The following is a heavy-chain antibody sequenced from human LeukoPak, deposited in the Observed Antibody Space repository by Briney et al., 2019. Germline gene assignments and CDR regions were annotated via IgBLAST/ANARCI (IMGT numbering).Heavy chain of an antibody. CDR3: AKDEYYYDSSGYYPSFDY. J-gene: IGHJ4*02. V-gene: IGHV3-30-3*01. Sequence: PGGSLRLSCAASGFTFSSYAMHWVRQAPGKGLEWVAVISYDGSNKYYADSVKGRFTISRDNSKNTLYLQMNSLRAEDTAVYYCAKDEYYYDSSGYYPSFDYWGQGTLVTVSS. D-gene: IGHD3-22*01. CDR2: ISYDGSNK. CDR1: GFTFSSYA.